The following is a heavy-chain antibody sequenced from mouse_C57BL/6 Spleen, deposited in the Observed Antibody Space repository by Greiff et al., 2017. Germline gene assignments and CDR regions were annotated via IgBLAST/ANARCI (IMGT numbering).Heavy chain of an antibody. D-gene: IGHD1-1*01. J-gene: IGHJ1*03. CDR3: ARRQITTVVEGYFDV. CDR1: GYTFTSYG. V-gene: IGHV1-81*01. CDR2: IYPRSGNT. Sequence: VKLQQSGAELARPGASVKLSCKASGYTFTSYGISWVKQRTGQGLEWIGEIYPRSGNTYYNEKFKGKATLTADKSSSTAYMELRSLTSEDSAVYFCARRQITTVVEGYFDVWGTGTTVTVSS.